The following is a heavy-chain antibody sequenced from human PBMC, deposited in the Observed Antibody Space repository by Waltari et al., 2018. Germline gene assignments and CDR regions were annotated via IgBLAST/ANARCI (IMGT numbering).Heavy chain of an antibody. V-gene: IGHV1-18*04. Sequence: QVPLVQSGAEVKKPGASVKVSCRASGYSFTTYGINWVRQALGQGLEWMGWISRYNGDTQYSQKFQGRLPMTINTSTSTAYMELTSLRSDDTDIYYCARAKSIINYAFHFDPWGQGSLVTVSS. D-gene: IGHD2-2*01. CDR1: GYSFTTYG. CDR2: ISRYNGDT. J-gene: IGHJ5*02. CDR3: ARAKSIINYAFHFDP.